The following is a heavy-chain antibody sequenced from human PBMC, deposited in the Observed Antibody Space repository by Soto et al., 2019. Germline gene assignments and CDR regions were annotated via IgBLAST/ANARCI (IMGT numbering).Heavy chain of an antibody. CDR2: INHSGST. CDR3: ASSFVIYYSSGMNV. Sequence: GSLRLSCAASGFTFSSYGMHWVRQAPGKGLEWIGEINHSGSTNYNPSLKSRVTISVDTSKNQFSLKLSSVTAADTAVYYCASSFVIYYSSGMNVWGQGTIVPSSS. J-gene: IGHJ6*02. V-gene: IGHV4-34*01. CDR1: GFTFSSYG. D-gene: IGHD2-21*01.